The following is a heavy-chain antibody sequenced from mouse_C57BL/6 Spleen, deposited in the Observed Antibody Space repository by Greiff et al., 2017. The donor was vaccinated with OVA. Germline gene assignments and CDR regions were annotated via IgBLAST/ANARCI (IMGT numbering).Heavy chain of an antibody. Sequence: VKLVESGAELVRPGASVTLSCKASGYTFTDYEMHWVKQTPVHGLEWIGAIDPETGGTAYNQKFKGKAILTADKSSSTAYMELRSLTSEDSAVYYCTRWELYWYFDVWGTGTTVTVSS. CDR1: GYTFTDYE. CDR2: IDPETGGT. V-gene: IGHV1-15*01. D-gene: IGHD4-1*01. CDR3: TRWELYWYFDV. J-gene: IGHJ1*03.